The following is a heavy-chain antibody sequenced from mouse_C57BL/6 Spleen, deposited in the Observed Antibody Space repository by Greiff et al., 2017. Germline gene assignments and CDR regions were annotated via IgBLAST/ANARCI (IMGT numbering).Heavy chain of an antibody. CDR1: GYAFTNYL. V-gene: IGHV1-54*01. D-gene: IGHD1-1*01. CDR3: ARSRVTTVVAYFDY. Sequence: QVQLKESGAELVRPGTSVKVSCKASGYAFTNYLIEWVKQRPGQGLEWIGVINPGSGGTNYNEKFKGKATLTADKSSSTAYMQLSSLTSEDSAVYFCARSRVTTVVAYFDYWGQGTTLTVSS. CDR2: INPGSGGT. J-gene: IGHJ2*01.